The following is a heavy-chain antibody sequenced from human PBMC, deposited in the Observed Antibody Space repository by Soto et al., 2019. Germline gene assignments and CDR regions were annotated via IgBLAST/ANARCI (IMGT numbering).Heavy chain of an antibody. D-gene: IGHD2-21*02. CDR2: VNSDGSTT. Sequence: TGGSLRLSCAASGFTFNRYWMHWVRQAPGKGLEWVSGVNSDGSTTNYADSVKGRFTISRDNAENRMSLQMNSLRAEDSAVYYCVRDPVAYCAGDCLKWFDRWGQGTLVTVSS. CDR3: VRDPVAYCAGDCLKWFDR. J-gene: IGHJ5*02. CDR1: GFTFNRYW. V-gene: IGHV3-74*01.